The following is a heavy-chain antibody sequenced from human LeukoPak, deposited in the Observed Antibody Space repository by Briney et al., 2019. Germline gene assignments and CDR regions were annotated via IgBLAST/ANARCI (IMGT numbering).Heavy chain of an antibody. J-gene: IGHJ4*02. CDR1: GFTFSSYS. Sequence: GGSLRLSCAASGFTFSSYSMNWVRQAPGKGLEWVSSISSSSSYIYYADSVKGRFTISRDNAKNSLYLQMNSLRAEDTAVYYCARDGYSIKAYYFDYWGQGTLVTVSS. CDR2: ISSSSSYI. CDR3: ARDGYSIKAYYFDY. V-gene: IGHV3-21*01. D-gene: IGHD6-13*01.